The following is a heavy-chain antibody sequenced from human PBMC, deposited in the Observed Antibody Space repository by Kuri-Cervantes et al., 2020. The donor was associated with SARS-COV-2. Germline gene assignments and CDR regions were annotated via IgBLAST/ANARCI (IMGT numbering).Heavy chain of an antibody. D-gene: IGHD2-15*01. J-gene: IGHJ6*02. Sequence: ASVKVSCKASGYTFTSYYMHWVRQALGQGLEWMGWINPNSGGTNYAQKFQGWVTMTRGTSISTAYMELSRLRSDDTAVYYCARALQGVAATLPYYYYGMDVWGQGTTVTVSS. CDR3: ARALQGVAATLPYYYYGMDV. V-gene: IGHV1-2*04. CDR2: INPNSGGT. CDR1: GYTFTSYY.